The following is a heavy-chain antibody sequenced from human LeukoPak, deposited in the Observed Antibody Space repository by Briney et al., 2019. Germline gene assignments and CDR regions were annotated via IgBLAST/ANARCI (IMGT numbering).Heavy chain of an antibody. Sequence: PGASVKVSCKASGGTFSSYAIRWVRQAPGQGLEWMGRIIPILGIANYAQKFQGRVTITADKSTSTAYMELSSLRSEDTAVYYCARNPLDLNWNDHGYGQKNYYFDYWGQGTLVTVSS. CDR3: ARNPLDLNWNDHGYGQKNYYFDY. V-gene: IGHV1-69*04. CDR1: GGTFSSYA. J-gene: IGHJ4*02. CDR2: IIPILGIA. D-gene: IGHD1-1*01.